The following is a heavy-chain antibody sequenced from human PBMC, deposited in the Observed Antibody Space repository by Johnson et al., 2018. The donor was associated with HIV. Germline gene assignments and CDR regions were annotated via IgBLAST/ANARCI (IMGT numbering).Heavy chain of an antibody. CDR3: ARGVGGAGDDAFDI. Sequence: QVQLVESGGGVVQSGRSLRLSCAASGFAFSRFAMHWVRQVPDKGLEWVAVISYDGTNQYHADSVKGRFTISSDNSKNTLYLQMNSLRAEDTALYYWARGVGGAGDDAFDIWGQGTMVTVSS. CDR2: ISYDGTNQ. CDR1: GFAFSRFA. V-gene: IGHV3-30*03. D-gene: IGHD6-19*01. J-gene: IGHJ3*02.